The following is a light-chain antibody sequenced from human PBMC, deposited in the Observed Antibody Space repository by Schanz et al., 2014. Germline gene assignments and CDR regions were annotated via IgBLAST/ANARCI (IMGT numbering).Light chain of an antibody. CDR3: SSFASGTTFVI. CDR1: SSDVGGYDY. V-gene: IGLV2-14*03. CDR2: DVT. J-gene: IGLJ2*01. Sequence: QSALTQPASVSGSPGQSINISCTGTSSDVGGYDYVSWYQQHPGKAPKLMIYDVTNRPSGVSNRFSGSKSGNTASLTISGLQAEDEAGYYCSSFASGTTFVIFGGGTKLTVL.